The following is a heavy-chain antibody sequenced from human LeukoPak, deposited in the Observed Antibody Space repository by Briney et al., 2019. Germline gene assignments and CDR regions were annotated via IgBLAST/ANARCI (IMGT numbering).Heavy chain of an antibody. CDR3: AREPAGPYDSRGYFNDAFDI. D-gene: IGHD3-22*01. CDR1: GYTFTSYY. Sequence: ASVKVSCKASGYTFTSYYMHWVRHAPGQGLEWMGIINPSGGSTSYAQKFQGRVTMTRDTSTSTVYMELSSLRSEDTAVYYCAREPAGPYDSRGYFNDAFDIWGQGTMVTVSS. J-gene: IGHJ3*02. V-gene: IGHV1-46*01. CDR2: INPSGGST.